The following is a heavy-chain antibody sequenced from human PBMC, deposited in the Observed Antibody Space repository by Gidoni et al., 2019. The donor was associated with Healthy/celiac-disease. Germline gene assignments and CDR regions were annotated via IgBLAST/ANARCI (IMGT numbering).Heavy chain of an antibody. CDR3: AKDSSATSENYDYFDY. D-gene: IGHD3-16*01. J-gene: IGHJ4*02. V-gene: IGHV3-23*01. CDR2: VSGSGAKT. Sequence: EVQLLESGGGLVQPGGSLRLSCAASGFTFTNYPMSWVRQAPGKGLEWVSVVSGSGAKTYYADSVKGRFISSRDNSKNTLYLQMNSLRAEDMAVYFCAKDSSATSENYDYFDYWGQGMLVIVSS. CDR1: GFTFTNYP.